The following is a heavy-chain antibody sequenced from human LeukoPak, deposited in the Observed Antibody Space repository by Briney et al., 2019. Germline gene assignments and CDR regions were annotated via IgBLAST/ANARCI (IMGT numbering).Heavy chain of an antibody. CDR3: ARVLHYYDSSGYYRT. Sequence: ASVKVSCKASGYTFTGYYMHWVRQATGQGLEWMGWMNPNSGNTGYAQKFQGRVTMTRNTSISTAYMELSSLRSEDTAVYYCARVLHYYDSSGYYRTWGQGTLVTVSS. CDR2: MNPNSGNT. J-gene: IGHJ5*02. V-gene: IGHV1-8*02. CDR1: GYTFTGYY. D-gene: IGHD3-22*01.